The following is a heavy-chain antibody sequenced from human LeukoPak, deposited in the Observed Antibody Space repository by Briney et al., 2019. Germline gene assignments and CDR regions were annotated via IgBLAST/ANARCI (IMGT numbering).Heavy chain of an antibody. CDR3: ARESHSSSWIDY. D-gene: IGHD6-13*01. CDR1: GFTFSSYS. J-gene: IGHJ4*02. CDR2: ISSSSSYI. V-gene: IGHV3-21*01. Sequence: GGSLRLSCAASGFTFSSYSMNWVRQAPGKGLEWVSSISSSSSYIYYADSVKGRFTISRDNAKNSLYLQMNSLRAEDTAVYYCARESHSSSWIDYWGQGTLVTVSS.